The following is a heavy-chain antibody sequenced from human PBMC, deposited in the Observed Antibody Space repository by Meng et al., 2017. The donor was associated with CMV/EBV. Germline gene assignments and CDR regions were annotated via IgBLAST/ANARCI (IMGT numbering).Heavy chain of an antibody. V-gene: IGHV4-30-4*08. J-gene: IGHJ4*02. CDR3: ARTGEYPTFDY. CDR1: RGSISSGDYY. D-gene: IGHD2/OR15-2a*01. CDR2: INYSGST. Sequence: QEQTHESVPDLVLPSLTRSLTCTVFRGSISSGDYYWSWIRQPPVKGLEWIGYINYSGSTYYNPSLKSRVTISVDTSKNQFSLKLSSVTAADTAVYYCARTGEYPTFDYWGQGTLVTVSS.